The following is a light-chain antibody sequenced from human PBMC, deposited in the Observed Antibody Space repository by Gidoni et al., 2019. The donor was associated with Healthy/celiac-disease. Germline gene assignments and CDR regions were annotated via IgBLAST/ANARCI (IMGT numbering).Light chain of an antibody. CDR3: QQSYSTPFT. J-gene: IGKJ3*01. CDR1: QSISSY. V-gene: IGKV1-39*01. Sequence: IQMPQSPSSLPASVGDRVTITCRASQSISSYLNWYQQKPGKAPKLLIYAASSLQSGVPSRFSGSGSGTDFTLTISSLQPEDFATYYCQQSYSTPFTFGPGTKVDIK. CDR2: AAS.